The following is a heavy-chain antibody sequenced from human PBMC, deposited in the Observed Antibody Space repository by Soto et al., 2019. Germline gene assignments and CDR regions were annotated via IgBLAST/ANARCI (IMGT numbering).Heavy chain of an antibody. CDR1: GFTVNNFG. Sequence: QVHLVESGGGVVQPGRSLRLSCAASGFTVNNFGMHWVRQAPGKGPEWVAMISHDGTAKYYADSVKGRFTISRDNSKNTLYLQMNNLRTEDTAVYYCAKDVFSGGWYHYFAPWGQGTLVTVSS. CDR3: AKDVFSGGWYHYFAP. D-gene: IGHD6-19*01. J-gene: IGHJ5*02. V-gene: IGHV3-30*18. CDR2: ISHDGTAK.